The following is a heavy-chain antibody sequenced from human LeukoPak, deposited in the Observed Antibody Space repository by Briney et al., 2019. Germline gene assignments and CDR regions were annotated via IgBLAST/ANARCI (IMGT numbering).Heavy chain of an antibody. Sequence: ASVKVSCKASGYTFTSYGISWVRQAPGQGLEWMGWISAYNGNTNYAQKLQGRVTMTTDTSTSTAYMELRSLRSDDTAVYYCARDRISGWYESNSGVGYWGQGTPVTVSS. CDR1: GYTFTSYG. CDR2: ISAYNGNT. J-gene: IGHJ4*02. V-gene: IGHV1-18*01. D-gene: IGHD6-19*01. CDR3: ARDRISGWYESNSGVGY.